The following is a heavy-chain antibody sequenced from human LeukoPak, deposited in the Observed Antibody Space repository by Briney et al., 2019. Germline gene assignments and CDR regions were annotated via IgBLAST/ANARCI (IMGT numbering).Heavy chain of an antibody. CDR3: ARGEDSSGYYYFDY. V-gene: IGHV3-48*03. D-gene: IGHD3-22*01. Sequence: GGSLRLSCAASGFTFSSYEMNWVRQAPGKGLEWVSYISSSGSTIYYADSVKGRFTISRDNSKNTLYLQMNSLRAEDTAVYYCARGEDSSGYYYFDYWGQGTLVTVSS. CDR1: GFTFSSYE. CDR2: ISSSGSTI. J-gene: IGHJ4*02.